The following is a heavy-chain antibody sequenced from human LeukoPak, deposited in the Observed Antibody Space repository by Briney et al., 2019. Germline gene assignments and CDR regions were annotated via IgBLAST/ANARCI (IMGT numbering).Heavy chain of an antibody. V-gene: IGHV1-69*13. D-gene: IGHD6-19*01. CDR3: ARTLPQGDTGWFYYMDV. CDR2: IIPKFATG. Sequence: SVKVSCKASGYTFTSYGITWVRQAPGQGLEWMGAIIPKFATGKYAQKFRGRVTITADETTSTSHMALSSLTSEDTAVYYCARTLPQGDTGWFYYMDVWGTGTTVTISS. J-gene: IGHJ6*03. CDR1: GYTFTSYG.